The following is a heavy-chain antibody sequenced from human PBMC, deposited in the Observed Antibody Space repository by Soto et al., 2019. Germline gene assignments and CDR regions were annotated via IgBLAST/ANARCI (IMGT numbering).Heavy chain of an antibody. CDR1: RYNFIDYY. Sequence: QVQLVQSGAEVKNPGASVKVSCEASRYNFIDYYIHWVRQAPGQGFEWMGRISPKSGGTNYAQKFEGRVTMTWDTSLNTAYMEVSSLKSADTAVYYCARPPGYISDWYYFDLWGQGTRVTVSS. CDR3: ARPPGYISDWYYFDL. CDR2: ISPKSGGT. J-gene: IGHJ4*02. V-gene: IGHV1-2*02. D-gene: IGHD3-9*01.